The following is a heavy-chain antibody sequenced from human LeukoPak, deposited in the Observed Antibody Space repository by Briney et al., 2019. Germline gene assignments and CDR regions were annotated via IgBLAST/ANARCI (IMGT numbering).Heavy chain of an antibody. CDR3: ARGGYCSGGSCYSDSDY. V-gene: IGHV4-4*07. D-gene: IGHD2-15*01. Sequence: SETLSLTCTVSGGSISSYYWRWIRQPAGKGLEWIGRIYTSGSTNYNPSLKSRVTMSVDASKNQFSLKLSSVTAADTAVYYCARGGYCSGGSCYSDSDYWGQGTLVTVSS. J-gene: IGHJ4*02. CDR2: IYTSGST. CDR1: GGSISSYY.